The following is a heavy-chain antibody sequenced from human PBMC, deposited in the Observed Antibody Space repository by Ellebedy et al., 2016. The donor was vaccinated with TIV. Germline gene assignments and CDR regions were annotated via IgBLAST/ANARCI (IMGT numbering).Heavy chain of an antibody. D-gene: IGHD1-26*01. J-gene: IGHJ2*01. V-gene: IGHV3-33*06. CDR2: IWYDGTKK. CDR3: AKDLGAPRGRWYFDL. CDR1: GFTFSSYG. Sequence: GGSLRLSXAASGFTFSSYGMHWVRQAPGKGLEWVAIIWYDGTKKYYTDSVKGRFTISRDNSKNTLYLQMNSLRAEDTAVYYCAKDLGAPRGRWYFDLWGRGTLVTVSS.